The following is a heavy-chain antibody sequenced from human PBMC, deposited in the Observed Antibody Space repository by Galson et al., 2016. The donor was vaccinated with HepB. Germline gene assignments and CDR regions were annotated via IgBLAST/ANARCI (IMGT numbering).Heavy chain of an antibody. V-gene: IGHV5-10-1*01. CDR1: GYSFNSYW. CDR2: IDPSDPYT. CDR3: ARTLVDGDWYFDL. Sequence: QSGAEVKKPGASLRISCKGSGYSFNSYWITWVRQMPGKGLEWIGRIDPSDPYTHYSPSFQGHVTITADKSINTAYLQWSSLKASDTAMYYCARTLVDGDWYFDLWGRGSLVTVSS. D-gene: IGHD3-10*01. J-gene: IGHJ2*01.